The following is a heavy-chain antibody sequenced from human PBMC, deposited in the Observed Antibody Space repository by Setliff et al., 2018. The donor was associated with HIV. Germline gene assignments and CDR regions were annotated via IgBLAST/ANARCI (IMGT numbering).Heavy chain of an antibody. V-gene: IGHV4-38-2*01. J-gene: IGHJ4*02. D-gene: IGHD3-22*01. CDR2: TSHSGKT. Sequence: SETLSLTCGVSGYSLTSGYYWGWIRQPPGQGLEWIGETSHSGKTNYNPSLKSRVTISVDTSKNQFSLKLTSVTAADTAVFYCARLTTTYYYDSSAYYHPVWGQGTLVTVSS. CDR1: GYSLTSGYY. CDR3: ARLTTTYYYDSSAYYHPV.